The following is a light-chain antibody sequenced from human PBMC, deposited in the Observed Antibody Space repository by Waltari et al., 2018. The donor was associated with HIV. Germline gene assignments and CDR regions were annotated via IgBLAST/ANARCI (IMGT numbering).Light chain of an antibody. Sequence: DIRLTQSPSLLSASAGDRVSFTCRSSQDISTNLAWFQQKPGKVPNLLIYSASTLHVGVPSRFSGSGSGTEFTLTIDVLQPEDFATYYCLQLSNFPFTFGPGTKLAIK. CDR1: QDISTN. CDR3: LQLSNFPFT. J-gene: IGKJ2*01. CDR2: SAS. V-gene: IGKV1-9*01.